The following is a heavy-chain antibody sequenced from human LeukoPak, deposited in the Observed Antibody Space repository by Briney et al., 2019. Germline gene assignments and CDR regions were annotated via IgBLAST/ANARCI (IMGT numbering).Heavy chain of an antibody. CDR1: GYSISSGYY. J-gene: IGHJ4*02. V-gene: IGHV4-38-2*02. CDR2: IYNSGST. D-gene: IGHD2-15*01. CDR3: ARDVVVVVAATPDY. Sequence: PSETLSLTCTVSGYSISSGYYWGWIRQPPGKGREWIGSIYNSGSTNYNPSPKRRDTISADTSKKTFSMKLSTVTAADTAVYYCARDVVVVVAATPDYWGQGTLVTVSS.